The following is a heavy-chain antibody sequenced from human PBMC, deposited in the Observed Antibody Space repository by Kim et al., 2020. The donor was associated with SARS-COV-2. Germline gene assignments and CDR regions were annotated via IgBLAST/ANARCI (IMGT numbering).Heavy chain of an antibody. CDR2: ISYDGSNK. D-gene: IGHD3-10*01. CDR3: AKDWGELLWFGELSPDY. CDR1: GFTFSSYG. J-gene: IGHJ4*01. V-gene: IGHV3-30*18. Sequence: GGSLRLSCAASGFTFSSYGMHWVRQAPGKGLEWVAVISYDGSNKYYADSVKGRFTISRDNSKNTLYLQMNSLRAEDTAVYYCAKDWGELLWFGELSPDY.